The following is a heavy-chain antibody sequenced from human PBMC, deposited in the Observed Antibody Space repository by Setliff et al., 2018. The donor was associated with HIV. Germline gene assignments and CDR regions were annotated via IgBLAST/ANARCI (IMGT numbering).Heavy chain of an antibody. D-gene: IGHD3-10*01. CDR1: GFTFSSYA. Sequence: PGGSLRLSCAASGFTFSSYAMSWVRQAPGKGLEWVSAISGSGGSTYYADSVKGRFTISRDNSNNTLYLQMNSLRAEDTAVYYCASVLRYYGSGSYPFGYWGQGTLVTVSS. J-gene: IGHJ4*02. V-gene: IGHV3-23*01. CDR3: ASVLRYYGSGSYPFGY. CDR2: ISGSGGST.